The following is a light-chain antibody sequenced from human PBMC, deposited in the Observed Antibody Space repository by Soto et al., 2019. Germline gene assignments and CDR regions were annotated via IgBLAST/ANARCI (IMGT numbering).Light chain of an antibody. V-gene: IGLV2-23*01. CDR3: CSYADSRASPYV. CDR2: DGI. CDR1: SSDVGRYIL. Sequence: QSVLTQPASVSGSPGQSITISCTGPSSDVGRYILVSWYQQHPGKAPKLIIYDGIKRPSGVSNRFSGSQSGNTASLTISGLQAEDEADYYCCSYADSRASPYVFGTGTKVIVL. J-gene: IGLJ1*01.